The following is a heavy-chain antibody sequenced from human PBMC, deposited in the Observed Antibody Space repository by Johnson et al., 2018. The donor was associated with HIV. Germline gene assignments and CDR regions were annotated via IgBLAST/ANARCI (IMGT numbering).Heavy chain of an antibody. CDR1: GFTFTNAW. Sequence: VQLVESGGGLAKPGGSLRLSCAASGFTFTNAWMSWVRQAPGKGLEWVGRIKSKTDGGTTDYGAPVKGRFTISRDDSKNTVFLQVNSLKIEDTAVYYCWSQWTIISFGGVNAFDIWGQVTMVTVSS. CDR2: IKSKTDGGTT. V-gene: IGHV3-15*01. CDR3: WSQWTIISFGGVNAFDI. D-gene: IGHD3-16*01. J-gene: IGHJ3*02.